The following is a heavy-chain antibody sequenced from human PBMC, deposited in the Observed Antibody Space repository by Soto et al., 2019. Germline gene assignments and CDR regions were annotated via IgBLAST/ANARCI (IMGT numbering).Heavy chain of an antibody. V-gene: IGHV3-33*01. CDR1: GFPFNNYA. Sequence: PGGSLRLSCAASGFPFNNYAMHWVRQAPGKGLEWVAVIWHDGSNEHYADSVKGRFRIARDNSNNTLYLQMNSLRGEDTALYYCERDDVSMVTTFLDYWGLGTLVTVSS. CDR2: IWHDGSNE. D-gene: IGHD2-21*02. CDR3: ERDDVSMVTTFLDY. J-gene: IGHJ4*02.